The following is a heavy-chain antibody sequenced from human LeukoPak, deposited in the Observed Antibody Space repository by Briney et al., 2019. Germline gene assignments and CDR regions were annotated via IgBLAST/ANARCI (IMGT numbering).Heavy chain of an antibody. CDR2: INHSGST. Sequence: PSETLSLTCAVYGGSFSGYYWSWIRQPPGKGLEWIGEINHSGSTNYNPSLKSRVTISVDTSKNQFSLKLSSVTAADTAVYYCARTVLRFLEWLASSRDNWFDPWGQGTLVTVSS. V-gene: IGHV4-34*01. CDR1: GGSFSGYY. J-gene: IGHJ5*02. D-gene: IGHD3-3*01. CDR3: ARTVLRFLEWLASSRDNWFDP.